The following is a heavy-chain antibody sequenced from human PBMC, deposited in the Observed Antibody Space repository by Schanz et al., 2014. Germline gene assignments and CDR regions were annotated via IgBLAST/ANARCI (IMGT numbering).Heavy chain of an antibody. Sequence: QVQLVQSGAEVKKPGSSVKVSCKASRSTFSSYTISWVRQARGQGLEWVGRFIPILDVGNYAQQFQGRVTFTADKSTSTAYMELSSLRYEDTAVYFCTSEAHNHDGLRSYSNVWGQGTLVTVSS. CDR1: RSTFSSYT. V-gene: IGHV1-69*02. D-gene: IGHD3-10*01. CDR2: FIPILDVG. CDR3: TSEAHNHDGLRSYSNV. J-gene: IGHJ4*02.